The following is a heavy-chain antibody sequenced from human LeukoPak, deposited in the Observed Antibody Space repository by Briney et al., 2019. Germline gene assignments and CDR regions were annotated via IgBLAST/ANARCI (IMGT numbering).Heavy chain of an antibody. CDR2: INPSGGST. V-gene: IGHV1-46*01. CDR3: ASPLTNSSREYYYYYGMDV. D-gene: IGHD6-13*01. J-gene: IGHJ6*02. Sequence: ASVKVSCKASGYTFTGYYMHWVRQTPGQGLEWMGWINPSGGSTSYAQKFQGRVTMTRDTSTSTVYMELSSLRSEDTAVYYCASPLTNSSREYYYYYGMDVWGQGTTVTVSS. CDR1: GYTFTGYY.